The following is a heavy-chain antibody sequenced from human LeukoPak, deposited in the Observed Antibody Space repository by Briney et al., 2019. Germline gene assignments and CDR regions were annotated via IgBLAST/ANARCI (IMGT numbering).Heavy chain of an antibody. CDR3: AKEYCSSTSCYLYYYYGMDV. D-gene: IGHD2-2*01. CDR1: GFTFSSYG. Sequence: GRSLRLSCAASGFTFSSYGMHWVRPAPGKGLEWVAVISYDGSNKYYADSVKGRFTISRDNSKNTLYLQMNSLRAEDTAVYYCAKEYCSSTSCYLYYYYGMDVWGQGTTVTVSS. V-gene: IGHV3-30*18. J-gene: IGHJ6*02. CDR2: ISYDGSNK.